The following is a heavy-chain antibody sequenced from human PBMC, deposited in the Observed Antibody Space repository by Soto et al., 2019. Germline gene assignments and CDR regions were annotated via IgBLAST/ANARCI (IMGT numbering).Heavy chain of an antibody. D-gene: IGHD6-13*01. J-gene: IGHJ5*02. CDR2: VYHTGRT. CDR3: VRHRNSRGSWYWVDP. V-gene: IGHV4-61*01. CDR1: GGSFKSGSYS. Sequence: SETLSLTCTVSGGSFKSGSYSWSWIRQPPGKGLEWIGYVYHTGRTSYNPSLKGRISISVDTSKNQFSLKLSSVTAADTAVYYCVRHRNSRGSWYWVDPWGQGTLVTVSS.